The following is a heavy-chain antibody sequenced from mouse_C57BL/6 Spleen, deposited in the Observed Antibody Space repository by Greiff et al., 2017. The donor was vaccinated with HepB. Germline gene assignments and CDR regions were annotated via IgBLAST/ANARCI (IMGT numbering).Heavy chain of an antibody. J-gene: IGHJ1*03. V-gene: IGHV5-4*01. CDR2: ISDGGSYT. CDR3: ARDTDWYFDV. CDR1: GFTFSSYA. Sequence: EVNLVESGGGLVKPGGSLKLSCAASGFTFSSYAMSWVRQTPEKRLEWVATISDGGSYTYYPDNVKGRFTISRDNAKNNLYLQMSHLKSEDTAMYYCARDTDWYFDVWGTGTTVTVSS.